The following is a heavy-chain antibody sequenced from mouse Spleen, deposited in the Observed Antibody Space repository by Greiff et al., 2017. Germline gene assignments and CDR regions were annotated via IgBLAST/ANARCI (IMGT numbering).Heavy chain of an antibody. CDR1: GYTFTSYW. J-gene: IGHJ1*01. CDR3: ARLGGSSGYFDV. Sequence: QVQLKQPGAELVRPGSSVKLSCKASGYTFTSYWMDWVKQRPGQGLEWIGNIYPSDSETHYNQKFKDKATLTVDKSSSTAYMQLSSLTSEDSAVYYCARLGGSSGYFDVWGAGTTVTVSS. V-gene: IGHV1-61*01. D-gene: IGHD1-1*01. CDR2: IYPSDSET.